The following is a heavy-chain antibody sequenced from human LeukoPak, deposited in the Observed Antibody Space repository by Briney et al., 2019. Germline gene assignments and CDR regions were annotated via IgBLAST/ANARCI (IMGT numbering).Heavy chain of an antibody. CDR1: GGSISSSSYY. J-gene: IGHJ6*03. D-gene: IGHD6-13*01. CDR3: GRAAGYNYYMDV. CDR2: IYYSGST. Sequence: SETLSLTCTVSGGSISSSSYYWGWIRQPPGKGLEWIGSIYYSGSTYYNPSLKSRVTISVDTSKNQFSLKLSSVTAADTAVYYCGRAAGYNYYMDVWGKGTTVTISS. V-gene: IGHV4-39*01.